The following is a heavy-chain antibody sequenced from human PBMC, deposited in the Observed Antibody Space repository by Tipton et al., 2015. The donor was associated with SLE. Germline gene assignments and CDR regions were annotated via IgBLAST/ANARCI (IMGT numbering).Heavy chain of an antibody. J-gene: IGHJ6*02. CDR3: ARERRNYYDLYGMDV. CDR1: GGSISRYY. D-gene: IGHD3-22*01. Sequence: TLSLTCTVSGGSISRYYWSWIRQPPGKGLEWIGYIYYSGNTKYNPSLKSRITISVDTSKNQFSLKLSSVTAADTAVYYCARERRNYYDLYGMDVWGQGTTVTVSS. CDR2: IYYSGNT. V-gene: IGHV4-59*12.